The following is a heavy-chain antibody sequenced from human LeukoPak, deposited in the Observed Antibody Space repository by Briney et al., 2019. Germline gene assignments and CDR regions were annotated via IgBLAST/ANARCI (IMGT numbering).Heavy chain of an antibody. Sequence: GGSLRLSCVASGLSFDKFGMHCVRHAPRKGLEYGFYVSPDESGKYYTKSVRGRFSISRDNSTNTMYLQLGNLRPDDMGIYYCASLDRSEIPWAPGTLVSVSS. J-gene: IGHJ5*02. V-gene: IGHV3-64*01. D-gene: IGHD1-26*01. CDR3: ASLDRSEIP. CDR1: GLSFDKFG. CDR2: VSPDESGK.